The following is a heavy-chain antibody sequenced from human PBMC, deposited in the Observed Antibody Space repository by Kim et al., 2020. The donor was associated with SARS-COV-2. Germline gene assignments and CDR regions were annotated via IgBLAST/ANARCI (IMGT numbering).Heavy chain of an antibody. D-gene: IGHD6-19*01. CDR3: ASGMGAVAEARGAFDI. CDR1: GGSISSSSYY. V-gene: IGHV4-39*01. CDR2: IYYSGST. Sequence: SETLSLTCTVSGGSISSSSYYWGWIRQPPGKGLEWIGSIYYSGSTYYNPSLKSRVTISVDTSKNQFSLKLSSVTAADTAVYYCASGMGAVAEARGAFDIWGQGTMVTVSS. J-gene: IGHJ3*02.